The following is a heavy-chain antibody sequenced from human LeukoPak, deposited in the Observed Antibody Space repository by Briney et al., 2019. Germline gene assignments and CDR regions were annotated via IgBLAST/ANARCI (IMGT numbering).Heavy chain of an antibody. CDR2: ISGSGGST. D-gene: IGHD2-15*01. Sequence: PGGSLRLSCAASRFTFSSYVMSWVRQAPGKGLEWVSAISGSGGSTYYADSVKGRFTISRDNSKNTLYLQMNSLRAEDTAVYYCAKPLGYCSGGSCSYYYYDMDVWGQGTTVTVSS. V-gene: IGHV3-23*01. J-gene: IGHJ6*02. CDR1: RFTFSSYV. CDR3: AKPLGYCSGGSCSYYYYDMDV.